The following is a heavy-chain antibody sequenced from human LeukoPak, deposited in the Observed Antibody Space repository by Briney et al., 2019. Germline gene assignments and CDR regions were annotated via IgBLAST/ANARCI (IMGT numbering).Heavy chain of an antibody. CDR2: MYYSGST. J-gene: IGHJ4*02. V-gene: IGHV4-59*01. D-gene: IGHD2-15*01. Sequence: PETLSLTCTVSGGSFSSYYWSWIRQPPGKGLEWIGYMYYSGSTYYNPSLKSRVTISVDTSKNQFSLKLSSVTAADTAVYYCARGYCSGATCYSFEYWGKGTLVTVSS. CDR3: ARGYCSGATCYSFEY. CDR1: GGSFSSYY.